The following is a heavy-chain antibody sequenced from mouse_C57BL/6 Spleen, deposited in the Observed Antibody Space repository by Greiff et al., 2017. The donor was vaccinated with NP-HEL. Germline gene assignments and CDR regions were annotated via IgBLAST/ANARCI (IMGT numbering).Heavy chain of an antibody. CDR3: TRHSKGAYAMDY. D-gene: IGHD2-5*01. V-gene: IGHV5-9-1*02. J-gene: IGHJ4*01. CDR1: GFTFSSYA. CDR2: ISSGGDYI. Sequence: EVMLVESGEGLVKPGGSLKLSCAASGFTFSSYAMSWVRQTPEKRLEWVAYISSGGDYIYYADTVKGRFTISRDNARNTLYLQMSSLKSEDTAMYYCTRHSKGAYAMDYWGQGTSVTVSS.